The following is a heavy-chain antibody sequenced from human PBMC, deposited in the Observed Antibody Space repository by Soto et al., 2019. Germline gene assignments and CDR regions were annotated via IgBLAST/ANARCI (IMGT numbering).Heavy chain of an antibody. D-gene: IGHD2-8*01. V-gene: IGHV1-18*01. Sequence: ASVKVSCKASGYTFTSYGISWVRQAPGQGLEWIGWISAYNGNTNYAQKLQGRVTMTTDTSTSTAYMELRSLRSDDTAVYYFARDSMRYCTNGVCTNFGYWGEGTLVTVFS. CDR3: ARDSMRYCTNGVCTNFGY. CDR1: GYTFTSYG. CDR2: ISAYNGNT. J-gene: IGHJ4*02.